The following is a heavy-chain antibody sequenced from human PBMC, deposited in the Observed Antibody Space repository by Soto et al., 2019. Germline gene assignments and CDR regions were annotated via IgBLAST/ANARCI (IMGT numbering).Heavy chain of an antibody. V-gene: IGHV4-31*03. D-gene: IGHD3-3*01. CDR3: ARVGDTYYDFWSGYSHI. CDR2: IYYSGST. J-gene: IGHJ3*02. CDR1: GGSISSGGYY. Sequence: SETLSLTCTVSGGSISSGGYYWSWIRHHPGKGLEWIGYIYYSGSTYYNPSLKSRVTISVDTSKNQFSLKLSSVTAADTAVYYCARVGDTYYDFWSGYSHIWGQGTMVTVSS.